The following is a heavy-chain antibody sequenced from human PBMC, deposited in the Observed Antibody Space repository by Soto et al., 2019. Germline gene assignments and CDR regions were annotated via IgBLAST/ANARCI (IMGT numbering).Heavy chain of an antibody. CDR3: ARDRCTNGVCYAPSDY. CDR1: GSTFSTYA. Sequence: GGSLRLSCATSGSTFSTYAMHWVRQAPGKGLEYVSAISSNGRSTYYANSVKGRFTISRDNSKNTLYLQMDSLRAEDMAVYYCARDRCTNGVCYAPSDYWGQGTLVTVSS. V-gene: IGHV3-64*01. CDR2: ISSNGRST. D-gene: IGHD2-8*01. J-gene: IGHJ4*02.